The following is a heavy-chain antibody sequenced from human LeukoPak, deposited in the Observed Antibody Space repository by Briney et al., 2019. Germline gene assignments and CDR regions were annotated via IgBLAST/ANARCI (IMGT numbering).Heavy chain of an antibody. J-gene: IGHJ6*02. V-gene: IGHV4-34*01. CDR1: GGSFSGYY. Sequence: SETLSLTCAVYGGSFSGYYWSWIRQPPGKGLEWIGEINHSGSTNYNPSLESRVTISVDTSKNQFSLKLSSVTAADTAVYYCARGLSFLFHYYGMDVWGQGTTVTVSS. CDR3: ARGLSFLFHYYGMDV. CDR2: INHSGST. D-gene: IGHD2-21*01.